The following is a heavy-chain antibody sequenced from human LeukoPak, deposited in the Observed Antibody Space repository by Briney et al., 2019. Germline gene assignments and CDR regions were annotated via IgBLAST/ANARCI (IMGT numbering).Heavy chain of an antibody. V-gene: IGHV3-74*01. Sequence: GGSLRLSCAAPGFTFSSYWMRWVRQAPGKGLVWVSRINTDGSSTSYADSVKGRFTISRDNAKNTLYLLMNSLRAEDTAVYYCAREGGSYDYWGQGTLVTVSS. CDR3: AREGGSYDY. D-gene: IGHD1-26*01. J-gene: IGHJ4*02. CDR2: INTDGSST. CDR1: GFTFSSYW.